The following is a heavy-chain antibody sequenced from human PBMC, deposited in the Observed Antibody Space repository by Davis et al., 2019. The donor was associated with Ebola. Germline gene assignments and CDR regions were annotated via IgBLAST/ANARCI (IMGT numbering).Heavy chain of an antibody. CDR2: ISSSSSYT. CDR3: ARSYCSSTSCYRRNWFDP. V-gene: IGHV3-11*06. Sequence: PGGSLRLSCAASGFTFSDYYMSWIRQAPGKGLEWVSYISSSSSYTNYADSVKGRFTISRDNAKNSLYLQMNSLRAEDTAVYYCARSYCSSTSCYRRNWFDPWGQGTLVTVSS. D-gene: IGHD2-2*01. CDR1: GFTFSDYY. J-gene: IGHJ5*02.